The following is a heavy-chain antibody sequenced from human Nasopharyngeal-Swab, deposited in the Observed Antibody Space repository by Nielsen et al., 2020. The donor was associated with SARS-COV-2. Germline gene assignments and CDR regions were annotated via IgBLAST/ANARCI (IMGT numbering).Heavy chain of an antibody. CDR3: ASQQGVAAAGPGYDAFDI. CDR2: IYPGDSDT. D-gene: IGHD6-13*01. Sequence: KVSCKGSGYSFTSYWIGWVRQMPGKGREWMGIIYPGDSDTRYSQSFQGQVPISADKSISTAYLQWSSLKASDTAMYYCASQQGVAAAGPGYDAFDIWGQGTMVTVSS. J-gene: IGHJ3*02. CDR1: GYSFTSYW. V-gene: IGHV5-51*01.